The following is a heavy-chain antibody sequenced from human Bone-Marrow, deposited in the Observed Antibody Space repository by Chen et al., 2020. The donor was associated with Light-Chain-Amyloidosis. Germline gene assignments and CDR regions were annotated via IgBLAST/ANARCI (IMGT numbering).Heavy chain of an antibody. CDR1: GFTVSSNY. Sequence: EVQLVETGGGLIQPGGSLRLSCAASGFTVSSNYMSWVRQAPGKGPEWVSVVYSGGNAYYADSVKGRLTISRDNSKNTLYLQMNSLRAEDTAVYYCARAPSGTHFHFDYWGQGTLVTVSS. V-gene: IGHV3-53*02. J-gene: IGHJ4*02. D-gene: IGHD1-26*01. CDR3: ARAPSGTHFHFDY. CDR2: VYSGGNA.